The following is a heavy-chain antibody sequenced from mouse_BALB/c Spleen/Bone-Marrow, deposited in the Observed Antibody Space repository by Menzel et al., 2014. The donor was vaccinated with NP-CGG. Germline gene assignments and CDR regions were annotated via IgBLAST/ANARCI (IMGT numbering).Heavy chain of an antibody. CDR3: ARAYYGNYPYAMDY. CDR1: GFNIKDTY. J-gene: IGHJ4*01. CDR2: IDPANGNT. V-gene: IGHV14-3*02. D-gene: IGHD2-10*01. Sequence: EVQLQQSGAELVKPGASVKLSCTASGFNIKDTYMHWVKQRPEQGLEWIGRIDPANGNTKYDPKFQGKATITADTSSNTAYLQLSGLTSEDTAVYFCARAYYGNYPYAMDYWGQGTSVTVSS.